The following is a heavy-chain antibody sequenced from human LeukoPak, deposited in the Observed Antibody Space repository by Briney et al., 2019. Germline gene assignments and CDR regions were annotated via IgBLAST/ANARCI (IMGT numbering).Heavy chain of an antibody. Sequence: GGSLRLSCAASGFTFSTYTMYWVRHPPGKRLEWVSIIGNNGGGIHYADSVKGRFTITRDNFKNALYLQMNSLRVEDTAVYYCAIDPNWGTHSWGQGVLVTVSS. D-gene: IGHD7-27*01. CDR2: IGNNGGGI. CDR3: AIDPNWGTHS. V-gene: IGHV3-23*01. J-gene: IGHJ4*02. CDR1: GFTFSTYT.